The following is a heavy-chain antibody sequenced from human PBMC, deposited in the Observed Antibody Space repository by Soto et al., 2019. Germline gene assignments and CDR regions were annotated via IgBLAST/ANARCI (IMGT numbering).Heavy chain of an antibody. Sequence: LXISCNGSVYSFTSYLISWVRQIPVKGLEWMGRIDPSDSYTNYSPSFQGHVTISADKSISTAYLQWSSLKASDTAMYYCARQVVVVAATDYYYGMDVWGQGTTVTVSS. D-gene: IGHD2-15*01. CDR3: ARQVVVVAATDYYYGMDV. CDR2: IDPSDSYT. J-gene: IGHJ6*02. V-gene: IGHV5-10-1*01. CDR1: VYSFTSYL.